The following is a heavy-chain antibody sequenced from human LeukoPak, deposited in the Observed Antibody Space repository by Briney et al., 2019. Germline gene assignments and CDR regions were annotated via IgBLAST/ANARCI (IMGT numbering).Heavy chain of an antibody. J-gene: IGHJ4*02. Sequence: ASVKVSCKASGGTFSSYAISWVRQAPGQGLEWMGGIIPILGTANYAQKFQGRVTITADESTSTAYMELSSLRSEDTAVYYCARSGDYDATNYFDYWGQGTLVTVSS. CDR3: ARSGDYDATNYFDY. V-gene: IGHV1-69*01. CDR1: GGTFSSYA. D-gene: IGHD4-17*01. CDR2: IIPILGTA.